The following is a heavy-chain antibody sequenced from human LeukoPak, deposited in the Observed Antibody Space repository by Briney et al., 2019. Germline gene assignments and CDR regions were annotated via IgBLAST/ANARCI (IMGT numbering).Heavy chain of an antibody. Sequence: SETLSLTCTVSNGSFSNHFWSWIRQPPGKGLEWVGYISYSGSAHYDPSLKSRITISVDTSKYQFSLKLSSVTAADTAVYYCASGVAVDPDTFDIWGLGTLVTVSS. V-gene: IGHV4-59*08. CDR1: NGSFSNHF. CDR3: ASGVAVDPDTFDI. D-gene: IGHD6-19*01. J-gene: IGHJ3*02. CDR2: ISYSGSA.